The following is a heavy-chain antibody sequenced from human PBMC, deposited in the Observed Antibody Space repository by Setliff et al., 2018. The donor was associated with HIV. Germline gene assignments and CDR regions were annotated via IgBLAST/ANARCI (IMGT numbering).Heavy chain of an antibody. D-gene: IGHD2-2*01. V-gene: IGHV1-2*02. CDR1: GYTFSGYY. J-gene: IGHJ6*03. Sequence: RASVKVSCKASGYTFSGYYMHWVRQAPGQGLGWMGWINPNSGGTNYAQKFQGRVTMTRDTSISTAYMELSRLRSDDTAVYYCARGDIIAVPAAIDMDVWGKGTTVTVSS. CDR2: INPNSGGT. CDR3: ARGDIIAVPAAIDMDV.